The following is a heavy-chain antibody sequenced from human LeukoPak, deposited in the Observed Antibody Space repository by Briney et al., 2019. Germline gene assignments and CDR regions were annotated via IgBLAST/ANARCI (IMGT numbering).Heavy chain of an antibody. CDR3: ARVGCSGGSCYRSRGAFDI. D-gene: IGHD2-15*01. J-gene: IGHJ3*02. CDR1: SGSISSSSYY. CDR2: IYYSGST. Sequence: SETLSLTCTVSSGSISSSSYYWGWIRQPPGKGLEWIGSIYYSGSTYYNPSLKSRVTISVDTSKNQFSVKLSSVTAADTAVYYCARVGCSGGSCYRSRGAFDIWGQGTMVTVSS. V-gene: IGHV4-39*07.